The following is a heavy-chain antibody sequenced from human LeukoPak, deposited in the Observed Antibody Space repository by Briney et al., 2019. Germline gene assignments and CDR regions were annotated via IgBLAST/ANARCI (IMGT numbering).Heavy chain of an antibody. CDR1: GYSFTSCW. V-gene: IGHV5-51*01. D-gene: IGHD6-13*01. CDR3: ARLAISSIWSVYFDY. J-gene: IGHJ4*02. CDR2: IYPGGSNT. Sequence: GESLKISCKGSGYSFTSCWIGWVRQMPGKGLEWTGIIYPGGSNTRYSPSFQGQVTISADKSISTAYLQWSSLKASDTAMYYCARLAISSIWSVYFDYWGQGTLVTVSS.